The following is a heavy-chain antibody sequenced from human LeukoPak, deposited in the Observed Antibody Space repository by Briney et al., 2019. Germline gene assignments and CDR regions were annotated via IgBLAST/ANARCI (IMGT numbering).Heavy chain of an antibody. CDR2: INPNSGGT. V-gene: IGHV1-2*04. CDR1: GYTFTGYY. J-gene: IGHJ5*02. Sequence: ASVKVSCKASGYTFTGYYMHWVRQAPGQGLEWMGWINPNSGGTNYAQKFQGWVTMTRDTPISTAYMELSRLRSDDTAVYYCAREGVPAGFLSASNWFDPWGQGTLVTVSS. D-gene: IGHD2-2*01. CDR3: AREGVPAGFLSASNWFDP.